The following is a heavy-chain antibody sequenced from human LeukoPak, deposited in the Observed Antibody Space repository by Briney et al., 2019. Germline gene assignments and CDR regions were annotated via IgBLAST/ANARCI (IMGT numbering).Heavy chain of an antibody. CDR1: GGSISSYY. CDR2: IYYSGST. CDR3: ARSPYYYGMDV. V-gene: IGHV4-59*08. J-gene: IGHJ6*02. Sequence: SETLSLTCTVSGGSISSYYWSWIRQPPGKGLEWIGYIYYSGSTNYNPSLKSRVTISVDTSKNQFSLKLSSVTAADTAVYYCARSPYYYGMDVWGQGTTDTVSS.